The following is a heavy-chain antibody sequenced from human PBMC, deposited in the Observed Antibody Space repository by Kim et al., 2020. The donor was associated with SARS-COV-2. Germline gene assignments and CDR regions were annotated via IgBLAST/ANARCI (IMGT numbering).Heavy chain of an antibody. J-gene: IGHJ4*02. CDR3: TSMDY. V-gene: IGHV1-2*04. CDR2: NPNSGGT. Sequence: NPNSGGTNYAQKFQGWVTMTRDTSISTAYMELSRLRSDDTAVYYCTSMDYWGQGTLVTVSS.